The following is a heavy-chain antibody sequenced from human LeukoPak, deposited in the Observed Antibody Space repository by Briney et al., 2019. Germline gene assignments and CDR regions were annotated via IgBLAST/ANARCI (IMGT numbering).Heavy chain of an antibody. Sequence: GGSQRLSCAASGFTFSSYGMHWVRQAPGKGLEWVAVISYDGSNKYYADSVKGRFTISRDNSKNTLYLQMNSLRAEDTAVYYCAKPLVATNIFDYWGQGTLVTVSS. D-gene: IGHD5-12*01. J-gene: IGHJ4*02. V-gene: IGHV3-30*18. CDR2: ISYDGSNK. CDR1: GFTFSSYG. CDR3: AKPLVATNIFDY.